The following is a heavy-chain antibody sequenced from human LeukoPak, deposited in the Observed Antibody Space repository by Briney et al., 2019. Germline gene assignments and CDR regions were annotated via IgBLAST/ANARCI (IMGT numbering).Heavy chain of an antibody. V-gene: IGHV5-51*01. CDR2: IYPGDSDT. CDR3: ARHKDIEVVPAAIDY. J-gene: IGHJ4*02. Sequence: GESLKISCKGSGYSFTSYWIGWVRQMPGKGLEWMGIIYPGDSDTRYSPSFQGQVTISADKSISTAYLQWSSLKASDTAMYYCARHKDIEVVPAAIDYWGQGTLVTVSS. D-gene: IGHD2-2*01. CDR1: GYSFTSYW.